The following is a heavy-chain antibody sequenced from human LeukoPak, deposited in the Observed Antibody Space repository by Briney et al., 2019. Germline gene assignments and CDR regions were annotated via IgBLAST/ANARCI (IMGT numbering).Heavy chain of an antibody. D-gene: IGHD1-26*01. Sequence: RGSLRLSCAASGFTFSSYWMSWVRQAPGKGLEWVANIKQDGSEKYYVDSVKGRFTISRDNAKNSLYLQMNSLRAEDTAAYYCARVYLSGSYYSWFAFDIWGQGTMVTVSS. J-gene: IGHJ3*02. CDR1: GFTFSSYW. CDR2: IKQDGSEK. V-gene: IGHV3-7*01. CDR3: ARVYLSGSYYSWFAFDI.